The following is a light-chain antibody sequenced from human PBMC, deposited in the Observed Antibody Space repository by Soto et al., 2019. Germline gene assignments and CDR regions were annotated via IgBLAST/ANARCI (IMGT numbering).Light chain of an antibody. J-gene: IGKJ1*01. CDR3: QQYNNWPWT. Sequence: IVFTQSPVPLSLSPGERGTLSCGASQSVSNNYLAWYQQKPGQAPRLLIYGASTRAPGFPARFSGSGSGTAFTLTISSLQYEDFAAYYCQQYNNWPWTFGQGTKVDIK. CDR2: GAS. CDR1: QSVSNN. V-gene: IGKV3-15*01.